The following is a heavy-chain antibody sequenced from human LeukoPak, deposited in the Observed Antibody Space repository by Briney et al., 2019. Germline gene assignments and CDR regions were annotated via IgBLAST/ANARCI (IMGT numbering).Heavy chain of an antibody. CDR3: ARSEKNMDPDYGMDV. Sequence: PGGSLRLSCAASGFTFSSYAMHWVRQAPGKGLEDVSAISSNGGSTYYANSVKGRFTISRDNSKNTLYLQMGSLRAEDMAVYYCARSEKNMDPDYGMDVWGQGTTVTVSS. CDR1: GFTFSSYA. V-gene: IGHV3-64*01. J-gene: IGHJ6*02. CDR2: ISSNGGST. D-gene: IGHD2-2*03.